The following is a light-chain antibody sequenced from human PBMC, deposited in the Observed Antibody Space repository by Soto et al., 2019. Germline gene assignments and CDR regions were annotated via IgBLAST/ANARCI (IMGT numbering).Light chain of an antibody. V-gene: IGKV1-39*01. CDR1: QSISSY. J-gene: IGKJ4*01. CDR2: DAS. CDR3: QQNYRTPLT. Sequence: DIQMTQSPSSLSASVGDRVTITCRSSQSISSYLSWYQQKPGKAPKLLIYDASGLQSGVPSRFSGSGSGTDFTLTISSLQPEDIATYYCQQNYRTPLTFDGGTKLEL.